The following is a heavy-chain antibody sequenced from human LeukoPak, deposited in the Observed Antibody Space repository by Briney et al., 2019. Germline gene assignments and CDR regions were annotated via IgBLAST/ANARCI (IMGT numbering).Heavy chain of an antibody. CDR2: INPNSGGT. CDR1: GYTFTGYY. V-gene: IGHV1-2*02. J-gene: IGHJ4*02. CDR3: ARDGRYCSGGSCCNDY. Sequence: ASVKVSCKASGYTFTGYYMHWVRQAPGQGLEWMGWINPNSGGTNYAQKFQGRVTMTRDTSISTAYMELSRLRSDDTAVYYCARDGRYCSGGSCCNDYWGQGTLVTVSS. D-gene: IGHD2-15*01.